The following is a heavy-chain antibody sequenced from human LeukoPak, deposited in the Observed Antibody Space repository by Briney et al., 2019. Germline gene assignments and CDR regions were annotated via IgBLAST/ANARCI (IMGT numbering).Heavy chain of an antibody. J-gene: IGHJ4*02. CDR2: FDPEDGET. V-gene: IGHV1-24*01. Sequence: ASVKVSCKVSGYTLTELSMHWVRQAPGKGLEWMGGFDPEDGETIYAQKFQGRVTMTEDTSTDTAYMELSSLRSEDTAVYYCATGYCSSTSCYDRLDYWGQGTLVTVSS. CDR3: ATGYCSSTSCYDRLDY. D-gene: IGHD2-2*01. CDR1: GYTLTELS.